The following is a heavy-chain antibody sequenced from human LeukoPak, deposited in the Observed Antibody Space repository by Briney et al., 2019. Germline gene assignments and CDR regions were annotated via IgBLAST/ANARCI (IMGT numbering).Heavy chain of an antibody. J-gene: IGHJ5*02. Sequence: GGSLRLSCAASGFTFSSYNMNWVRQAPGKGLEWVSSISSSSGYIYYADSVMGRFTISRDNAKNSLYLQMNSLRAEDTAVYYCARERLSMVRGVIPKEAWGWFDPWGQGTLVTVSS. V-gene: IGHV3-21*01. CDR3: ARERLSMVRGVIPKEAWGWFDP. CDR1: GFTFSSYN. CDR2: ISSSSGYI. D-gene: IGHD3-10*01.